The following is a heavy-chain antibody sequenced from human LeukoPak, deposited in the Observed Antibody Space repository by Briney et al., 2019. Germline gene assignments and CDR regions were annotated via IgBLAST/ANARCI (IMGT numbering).Heavy chain of an antibody. V-gene: IGHV3-23*01. CDR1: GFTFSSYV. J-gene: IGHJ4*02. Sequence: GGSLRLSCAASGFTFSSYVMNWVRQAPGKGLEWVSAISDIGGSTYYADSVRGRFTISRDNSKNTLYLQMNSLRAEDTAVYYCAKGSSGWDFDYWGQGTLVTVSS. D-gene: IGHD6-19*01. CDR3: AKGSSGWDFDY. CDR2: ISDIGGST.